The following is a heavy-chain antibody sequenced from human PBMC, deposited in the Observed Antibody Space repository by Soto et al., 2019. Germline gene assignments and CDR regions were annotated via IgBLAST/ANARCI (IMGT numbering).Heavy chain of an antibody. CDR2: IVPLFGTT. CDR3: VRPEERGYSSDHHYYYALDV. D-gene: IGHD3-22*01. J-gene: IGHJ6*02. CDR1: GGSFTRYS. Sequence: QVHLLQSGAEVKKPGSSVKVSCTASGGSFTRYSLSWVRQAPGQGLEWVGGIVPLFGTTNYAQRFQGRVKITADESTSTASMELSSLSSDDTAVYYCVRPEERGYSSDHHYYYALDVWGQGTSVTVTS. V-gene: IGHV1-69*01.